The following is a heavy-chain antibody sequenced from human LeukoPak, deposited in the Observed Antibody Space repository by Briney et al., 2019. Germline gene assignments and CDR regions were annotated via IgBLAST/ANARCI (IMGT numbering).Heavy chain of an antibody. D-gene: IGHD6-13*01. CDR3: ARDPIAAADALSSWFDP. V-gene: IGHV4-4*02. J-gene: IGHJ5*02. Sequence: SGTLSLTCAVSGGSISSSNWWSWVRQPPGKGLEWIGEIYHSGSTNYNPSLKSRVTISVDKSKNQFSLKLSSVTAADTAVYYCARDPIAAADALSSWFDPWGQGTLVTVSS. CDR1: GGSISSSNW. CDR2: IYHSGST.